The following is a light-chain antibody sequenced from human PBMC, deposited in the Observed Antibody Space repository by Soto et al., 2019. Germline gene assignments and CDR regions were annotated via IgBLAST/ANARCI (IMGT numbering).Light chain of an antibody. CDR1: QDVGDD. CDR2: GAS. J-gene: IGKJ2*03. Sequence: DIQMTQSPSSLSASVGDRVTITCRASQDVGDDLVWYQHKVGKTPKRLVYGASTLQSGVPSRFSGSGYGTDFTLTISSLQSEDSATYYCLQYNTLSSFGQGTKLEIK. V-gene: IGKV1-17*01. CDR3: LQYNTLSS.